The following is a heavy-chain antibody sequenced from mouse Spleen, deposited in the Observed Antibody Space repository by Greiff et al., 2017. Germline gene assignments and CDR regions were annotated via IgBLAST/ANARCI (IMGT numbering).Heavy chain of an antibody. CDR2: ISYSGST. J-gene: IGHJ3*01. Sequence: VQLKESGPGMVKPSQSLSLTCTVTGYSITSGYDWHWIRHFPGNKLEWMGYISYSGSTNYNPSLKSRISITHDTSKNHFFLKLNSVTTEDTATYYCARARLGKGFAYWGQGTLVTVSA. CDR1: GYSITSGYD. CDR3: ARARLGKGFAY. V-gene: IGHV3-1*01. D-gene: IGHD4-1*01.